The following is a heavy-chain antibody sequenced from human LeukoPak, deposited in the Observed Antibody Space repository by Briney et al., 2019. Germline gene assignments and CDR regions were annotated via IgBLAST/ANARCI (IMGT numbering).Heavy chain of an antibody. J-gene: IGHJ4*02. CDR3: ARPPGVGATSFDY. V-gene: IGHV5-51*01. CDR2: IFPADSDT. Sequence: GESLKISCKGSGYRFGDYWIAWVRRMPGKGLEWMGIIFPADSDTRYSPSLQGQVTISVDKSINTAYLQWSSLKASDSAMYYCARPPGVGATSFDYWGQGTLVTVSS. D-gene: IGHD1-26*01. CDR1: GYRFGDYW.